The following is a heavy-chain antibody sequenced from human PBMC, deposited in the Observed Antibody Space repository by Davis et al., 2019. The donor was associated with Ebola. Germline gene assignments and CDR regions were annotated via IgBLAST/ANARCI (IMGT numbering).Heavy chain of an antibody. CDR2: INHSGST. V-gene: IGHV4-34*01. J-gene: IGHJ6*02. CDR1: GGSFSGYY. Sequence: MPSETLSLTCAVYGGSFSGYYWSWIRQPPGKGLEWIGEINHSGSTNYNPSLKSRVTISVDKSKNQFSLKLSSVTAADTAVYYCARENYGRDVWGQGTTVTVSS. CDR3: ARENYGRDV.